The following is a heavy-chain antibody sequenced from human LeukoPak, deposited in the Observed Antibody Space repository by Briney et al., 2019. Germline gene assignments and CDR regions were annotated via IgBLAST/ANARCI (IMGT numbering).Heavy chain of an antibody. CDR2: IYYSGST. J-gene: IGHJ4*02. CDR1: GGSISSYY. D-gene: IGHD5-24*01. V-gene: IGHV4-59*01. CDR3: ARGVEIYPFDY. Sequence: SETLSLTCTVSGGSISSYYWSWLRQPPGKGLEWIGYIYYSGSTNYNPSLKSRVTISVDTSKNQFSLKLSSVTAADTAVYYCARGVEIYPFDYWGQGTLVTVSS.